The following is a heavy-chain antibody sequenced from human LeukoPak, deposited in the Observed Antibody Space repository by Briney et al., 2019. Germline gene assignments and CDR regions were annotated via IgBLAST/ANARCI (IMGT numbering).Heavy chain of an antibody. CDR3: AVYSSGWFRNWFDP. V-gene: IGHV3-21*03. D-gene: IGHD6-19*01. CDR1: GFIFSTYS. Sequence: GGSLRLSCAASGFIFSTYSMNWVRQTPGKGLEWVSSISSGSSYIYYADSVKGRFTISRDNAKNSLYLQMNSLRAEDTAVYYCAVYSSGWFRNWFDPWGQGTLVTVSS. J-gene: IGHJ5*02. CDR2: ISSGSSYI.